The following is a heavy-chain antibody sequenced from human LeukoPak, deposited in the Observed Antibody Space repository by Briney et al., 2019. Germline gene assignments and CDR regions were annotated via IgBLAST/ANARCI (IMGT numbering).Heavy chain of an antibody. CDR1: GYTFTGYY. V-gene: IGHV1-2*02. D-gene: IGHD6-19*01. J-gene: IGHJ6*03. Sequence: ASVKVFCKASGYTFTGYYMHWVRQAPGQGLEWMGWINPNSGGTNCAQKFQGRVTMTRDTSISTAYMELSRLRSDDTAVYYCARGGYSSGWYGDSMEYYYYYYMAVWGKGTTVTMSS. CDR2: INPNSGGT. CDR3: ARGGYSSGWYGDSMEYYYYYYMAV.